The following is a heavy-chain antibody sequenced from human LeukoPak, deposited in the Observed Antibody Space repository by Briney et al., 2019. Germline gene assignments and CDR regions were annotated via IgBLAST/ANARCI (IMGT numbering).Heavy chain of an antibody. CDR1: GFTFSNYA. Sequence: GGSLRLSCAASGFTFSNYAMSRVRQAPGKGLGWVSAISGSGGNTYYADSVKGRFTISRDNSKNTVFLQMNSLRAEDTAVYYCAKWGDYDVLTGYYVSDYWGQGTLVTVSS. D-gene: IGHD3-9*01. J-gene: IGHJ4*02. CDR3: AKWGDYDVLTGYYVSDY. CDR2: ISGSGGNT. V-gene: IGHV3-23*01.